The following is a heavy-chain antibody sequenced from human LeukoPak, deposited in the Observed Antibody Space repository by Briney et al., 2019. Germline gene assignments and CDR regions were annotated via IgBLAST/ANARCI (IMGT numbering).Heavy chain of an antibody. CDR1: GGPIISYY. V-gene: IGHV4-4*07. CDR2: IYGSGIT. Sequence: SETLSLTCTVPGGPIISYYWSWIRQSAGKGLEWIGRIYGSGITDYNPSLKSRITMSLDMSKKQFSLKLTSVTAADTAVYYCARLKYYDSTGYSPSYYMDVWGKGTTVTVFS. CDR3: ARLKYYDSTGYSPSYYMDV. J-gene: IGHJ6*03. D-gene: IGHD3-22*01.